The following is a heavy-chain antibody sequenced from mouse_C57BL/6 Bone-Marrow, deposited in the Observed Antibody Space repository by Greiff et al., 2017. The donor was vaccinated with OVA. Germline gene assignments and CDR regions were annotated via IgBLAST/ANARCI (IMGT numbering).Heavy chain of an antibody. CDR2: IYPGSGNT. CDR3: ARGAAQATGYYFDY. J-gene: IGHJ2*01. CDR1: GYTFTDYY. V-gene: IGHV1-76*01. D-gene: IGHD3-2*02. Sequence: VKLMESGAELVRPGASVKLSCKASGYTFTDYYINWVKQRPGQGLEWIARIYPGSGNTYYNEKFKGKATLTAEKSSSTAYMQLSSLTSEDSAVYFCARGAAQATGYYFDYWGQGTTLTVSS.